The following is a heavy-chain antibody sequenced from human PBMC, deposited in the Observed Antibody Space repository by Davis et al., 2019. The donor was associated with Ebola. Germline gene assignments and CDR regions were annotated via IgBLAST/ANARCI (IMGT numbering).Heavy chain of an antibody. D-gene: IGHD3-22*01. J-gene: IGHJ4*02. CDR2: ISYDGSNK. Sequence: GESLKISCAASGFSFRDYGMHWVRQAPGKGLEGVAVISYDGSNKYYSDSVKGRFTISRDNSKNTLYLQMNSLRAEDTAVYYCAREGDYYDSSGYYGYWGQGTLVTVSS. CDR3: AREGDYYDSSGYYGY. V-gene: IGHV3-30*03. CDR1: GFSFRDYG.